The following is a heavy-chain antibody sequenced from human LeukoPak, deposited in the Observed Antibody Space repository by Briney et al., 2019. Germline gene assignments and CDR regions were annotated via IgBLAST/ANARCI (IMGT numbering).Heavy chain of an antibody. CDR3: ARVWGTRDAFDI. Sequence: ASVKVSCKASGGTFSSYAISWVRQAPGQGLEWMGGIIPIFGTANYAQKFQGRVTITADKSTSTAYMELSSLRSEDTAVYYCARVWGTRDAFDIWGRGTMVTVSS. J-gene: IGHJ3*02. CDR2: IIPIFGTA. V-gene: IGHV1-69*06. CDR1: GGTFSSYA. D-gene: IGHD3-16*01.